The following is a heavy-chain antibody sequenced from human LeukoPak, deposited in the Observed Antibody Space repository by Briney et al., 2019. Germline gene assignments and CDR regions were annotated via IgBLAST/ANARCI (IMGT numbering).Heavy chain of an antibody. CDR2: IYYSGST. Sequence: PSETLSLTCTVSGGSISSSSYYWGWIRQPPGKGLEWIGSIYYSGSTYYNPSLKSRVTISVDTSKNQFSLKLSSVTAADTAVYYCARARITGTTPFDYWGQGTLVTVSS. J-gene: IGHJ4*02. V-gene: IGHV4-39*07. CDR1: GGSISSSSYY. D-gene: IGHD1-7*01. CDR3: ARARITGTTPFDY.